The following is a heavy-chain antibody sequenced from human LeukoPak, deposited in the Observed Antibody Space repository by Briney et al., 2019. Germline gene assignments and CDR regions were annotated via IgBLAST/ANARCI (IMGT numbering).Heavy chain of an antibody. J-gene: IGHJ3*02. D-gene: IGHD1-26*01. Sequence: PGGSLRLSCAASGFTFSSYEMNWVRQAPGKGLEWVSYISSSGSTIYYADSVKGRFTISRDNAKNSLYLQMNSLRAEDTAVYYCARVTSGSRLDSDAFDIWGQGTMVTASS. CDR1: GFTFSSYE. V-gene: IGHV3-48*03. CDR3: ARVTSGSRLDSDAFDI. CDR2: ISSSGSTI.